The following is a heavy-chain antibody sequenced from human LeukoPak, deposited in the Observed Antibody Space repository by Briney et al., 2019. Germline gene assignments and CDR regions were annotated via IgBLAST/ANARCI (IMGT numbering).Heavy chain of an antibody. CDR3: ARPVAAVADNWFDP. D-gene: IGHD6-19*01. J-gene: IGHJ5*02. Sequence: SQTLSLTCTVSGGYISSSSYYWGWIRQSPGKGLEWIGSMYYSGSSYYNPSFKSRVTISVDTSNNQFSLKLSSVTAADTAVYYCARPVAAVADNWFDPWGQGTLVTVSS. CDR2: MYYSGSS. CDR1: GGYISSSSYY. V-gene: IGHV4-39*01.